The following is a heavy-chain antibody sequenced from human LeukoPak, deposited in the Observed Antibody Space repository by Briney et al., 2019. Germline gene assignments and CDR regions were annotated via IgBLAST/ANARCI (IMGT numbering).Heavy chain of an antibody. J-gene: IGHJ4*02. CDR1: GGSFSGYY. Sequence: SETLSLTCAVYGGSFSGYYWSWILQPPGKGLEWIGEINHSGSTNYNPSLKSRVTISVDTSKNQFSLKLSSVTAADTAVYYCARVRWYSGSWSLFDYWGQGTLVTVSS. D-gene: IGHD6-13*01. CDR2: INHSGST. V-gene: IGHV4-34*01. CDR3: ARVRWYSGSWSLFDY.